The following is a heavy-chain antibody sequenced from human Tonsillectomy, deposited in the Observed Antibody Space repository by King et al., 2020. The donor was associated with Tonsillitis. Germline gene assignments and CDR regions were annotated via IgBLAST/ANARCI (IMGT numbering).Heavy chain of an antibody. J-gene: IGHJ4*02. CDR1: GFTFSSYG. CDR3: ARVGATDRGDY. Sequence: VQLVESGGGVVQPGRSLRLSCAASGFTFSSYGMHWVRQAPGKGLWWVAVISYYGSNKYYADSVKGRFTISRDNSKNTLYLQMNSLRAEDTAVYYCARVGATDRGDYWGQGTLVTVSS. D-gene: IGHD1-26*01. CDR2: ISYYGSNK. V-gene: IGHV3-30*03.